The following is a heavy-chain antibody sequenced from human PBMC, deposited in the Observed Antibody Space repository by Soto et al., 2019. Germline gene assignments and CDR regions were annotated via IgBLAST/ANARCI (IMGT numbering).Heavy chain of an antibody. CDR3: ARPLYYYDSSGYRHETYFDY. J-gene: IGHJ4*02. D-gene: IGHD3-22*01. V-gene: IGHV4-39*01. CDR2: IYYSGST. Sequence: SETLSLTFTVSGGSISSSSYYWGWIRQPPGKGLEWIGSIYYSGSTYYNPSLKSRVTISVDTSKNQFSLKLSSVTAADTAVYYCARPLYYYDSSGYRHETYFDYWGQGTLVTVSS. CDR1: GGSISSSSYY.